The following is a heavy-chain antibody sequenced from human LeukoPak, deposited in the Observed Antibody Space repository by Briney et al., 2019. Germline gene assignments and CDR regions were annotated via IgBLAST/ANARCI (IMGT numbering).Heavy chain of an antibody. CDR2: IYTSGST. CDR3: ARGLGWGGKISSGWYHY. V-gene: IGHV4-61*02. Sequence: SETLSLTCTVSGGSISSGSYYWSWIRQPAGKGLEWIGRIYTSGSTNYNPSLKSRVTISVDTSKTQFSLKLSSVTAADTAVYYCARGLGWGGKISSGWYHYWGQGTLVTVSS. D-gene: IGHD6-19*01. J-gene: IGHJ4*02. CDR1: GGSISSGSYY.